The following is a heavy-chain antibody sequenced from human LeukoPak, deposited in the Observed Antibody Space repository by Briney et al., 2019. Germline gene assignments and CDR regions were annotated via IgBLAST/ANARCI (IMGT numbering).Heavy chain of an antibody. J-gene: IGHJ4*02. V-gene: IGHV3-7*01. CDR2: IKEDESDE. D-gene: IGHD1-1*01. Sequence: PGGSLRLSCAASGFTFSSYWMSWVRQAPGKGREWVAHIKEDESDEYYVDSVRGRFTASRDNAKNSVNLQMNSLRVEDTAVYYCARWRGRQSEFDYWGQGTLVTVSS. CDR1: GFTFSSYW. CDR3: ARWRGRQSEFDY.